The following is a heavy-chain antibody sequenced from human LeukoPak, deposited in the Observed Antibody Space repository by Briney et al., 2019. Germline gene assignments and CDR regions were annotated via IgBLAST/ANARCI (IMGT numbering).Heavy chain of an antibody. CDR1: GFTFSSYA. J-gene: IGHJ5*02. CDR2: ISYDGSNK. D-gene: IGHD3-10*01. V-gene: IGHV3-30*04. Sequence: PGRSLRLSCAASGFTFSSYAMHWVRQAPGKGLEWVAVISYDGSNKYYADSVRGRFTISRDNSKNTLYLQMNSLRAEDTAVYYCARDQVRGSHSWFDPWGQGTLVTVSS. CDR3: ARDQVRGSHSWFDP.